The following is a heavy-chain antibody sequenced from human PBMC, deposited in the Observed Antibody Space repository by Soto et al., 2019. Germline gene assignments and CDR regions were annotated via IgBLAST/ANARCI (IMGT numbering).Heavy chain of an antibody. Sequence: GGSLRLSCAASGFTFSSYGMHWVRQAPGKGLEWVSAISDSGGSTYYADSVKGRFTISKDNSKNTLYLQMNSLRAEDTAVYYCAKGGFAVVAAAHYYYYGMDVWGQGTTVTVSS. V-gene: IGHV3-23*01. CDR1: GFTFSSYG. CDR3: AKGGFAVVAAAHYYYYGMDV. CDR2: ISDSGGST. J-gene: IGHJ6*02. D-gene: IGHD2-15*01.